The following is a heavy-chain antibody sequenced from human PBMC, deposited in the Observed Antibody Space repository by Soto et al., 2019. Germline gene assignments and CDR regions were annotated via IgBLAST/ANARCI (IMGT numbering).Heavy chain of an antibody. J-gene: IGHJ4*02. CDR2: ISSDGVGK. Sequence: QVQLVESGGGVLQPGRSLRLSCAASGFTFSTYSVHWVRQAPGKGLEWVAVISSDGVGKYYAESVKGRFAISRDDSNNTLYRQMRRLRVEDTDVYYRARGVRGVIPLLGYWGQGTLVSVSS. CDR1: GFTFSTYS. D-gene: IGHD3-10*02. V-gene: IGHV3-30*09. CDR3: ARGVRGVIPLLGY.